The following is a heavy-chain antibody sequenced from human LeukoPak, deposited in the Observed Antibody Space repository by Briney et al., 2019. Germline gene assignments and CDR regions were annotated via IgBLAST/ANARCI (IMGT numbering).Heavy chain of an antibody. J-gene: IGHJ4*02. CDR2: TSYDGGNR. Sequence: PGTSLRLSCAASGFTFTSYTMHWVCQPPGQGLEWVAATSYDGGNRYYADYVKGRFTISRDNSNNTLFLQMKSLRPEDTAVYFCARKSLWFKYYDYWGQGIWVTVSS. D-gene: IGHD2-21*01. CDR1: GFTFTSYT. CDR3: ARKSLWFKYYDY. V-gene: IGHV3-30*01.